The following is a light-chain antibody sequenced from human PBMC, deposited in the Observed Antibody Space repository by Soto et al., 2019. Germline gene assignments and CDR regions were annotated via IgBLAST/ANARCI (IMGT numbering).Light chain of an antibody. CDR3: QQYNKYSAWT. Sequence: DIKMTQSPSTLSASVGDRVTLTCRASQSISSWLAWYQQKPGEAPKVLIYKASSLEIGVPSRFSGSGSGTEFTLTISSLQPDDFATYYCQQYNKYSAWTFGQGTKVDIK. CDR2: KAS. CDR1: QSISSW. J-gene: IGKJ1*01. V-gene: IGKV1-5*03.